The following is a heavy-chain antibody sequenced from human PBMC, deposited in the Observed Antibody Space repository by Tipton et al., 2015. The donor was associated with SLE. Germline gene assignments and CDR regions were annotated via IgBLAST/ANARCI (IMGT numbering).Heavy chain of an antibody. CDR1: GYSISSGYY. Sequence: TLSLTCAVSGYSISSGYYWSWIRQPPGKGLEWIGEINHSGSTNYNPSLKSRVTISVDTSKNQFSLKLSSVTAADTAVYYCAREKAGSFDYWGQGTLVTVSS. CDR3: AREKAGSFDY. V-gene: IGHV4-34*01. D-gene: IGHD6-13*01. J-gene: IGHJ4*02. CDR2: INHSGST.